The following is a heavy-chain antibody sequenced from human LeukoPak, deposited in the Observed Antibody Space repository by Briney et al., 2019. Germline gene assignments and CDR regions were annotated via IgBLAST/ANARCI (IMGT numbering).Heavy chain of an antibody. V-gene: IGHV4-39*07. CDR1: GGSISSFSYY. D-gene: IGHD3-10*01. CDR3: ARGPNMVRGVINYYYGMDV. J-gene: IGHJ6*02. CDR2: INPSGST. Sequence: SETLSLTCTVSGGSISSFSYYWGWLRQPPGKGLEWVGEINPSGSTNYNPSLKSRVTISVDTSKNQFSLKLSSVTAADTAVYYCARGPNMVRGVINYYYGMDVWGQGTTVTVSS.